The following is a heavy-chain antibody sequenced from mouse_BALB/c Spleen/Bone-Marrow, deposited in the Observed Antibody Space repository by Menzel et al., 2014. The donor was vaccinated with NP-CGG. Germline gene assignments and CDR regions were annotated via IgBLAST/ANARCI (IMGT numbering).Heavy chain of an antibody. D-gene: IGHD1-1*01. V-gene: IGHV5-4*02. CDR3: ANYYGSTWFAY. CDR2: ISDGGSYT. CDR1: GFTFSDYY. J-gene: IGHJ3*01. Sequence: EVQLQESGGGLVKPGGSLKLSCAASGFTFSDYYMYWVRQTPEKRLELVATISDGGSYTYYPDSVKGRFTISRGNAKNNLYLQMSSLKSEDTAMYYCANYYGSTWFAYWGQGTLVTVSA.